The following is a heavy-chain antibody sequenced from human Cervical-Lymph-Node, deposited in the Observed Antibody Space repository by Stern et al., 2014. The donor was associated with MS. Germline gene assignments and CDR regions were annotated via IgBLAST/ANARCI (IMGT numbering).Heavy chain of an antibody. CDR2: IFPGGSDI. Sequence: VQLLQPGPEVKRPGESLKISCQASGYTFTSYWIGWVRQMPGKGLEWIAIIFPGGSDIRYSPSFQGQVTISADKSSSTAYLQWNKLKASDTAIYYCARQRYFDYWGQGTMVTVSS. CDR1: GYTFTSYW. V-gene: IGHV5-51*01. CDR3: ARQRYFDY. J-gene: IGHJ4*02.